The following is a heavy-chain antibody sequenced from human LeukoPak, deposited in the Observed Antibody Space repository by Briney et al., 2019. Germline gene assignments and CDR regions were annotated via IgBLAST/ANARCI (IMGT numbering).Heavy chain of an antibody. Sequence: GESLKISCKGSGYSFPSYWIGWVRQMPGKGLEWMGIIYPGDSETRYSPSFQGQVTISVDNSINTAYLQWSSLKASDTAIYYCARHLHIAVAGTPYYYYVDVWGEGTPVTVSS. CDR2: IYPGDSET. CDR3: ARHLHIAVAGTPYYYYVDV. CDR1: GYSFPSYW. J-gene: IGHJ6*03. V-gene: IGHV5-51*01. D-gene: IGHD6-19*01.